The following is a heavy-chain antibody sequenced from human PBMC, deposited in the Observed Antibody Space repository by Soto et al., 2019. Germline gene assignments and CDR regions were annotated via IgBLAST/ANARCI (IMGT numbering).Heavy chain of an antibody. V-gene: IGHV3-53*01. D-gene: IGHD2-2*01. Sequence: GGSVSLSCAASGFTVSSNYMTWVCQAQGKGLERVSVLYSGGSTYYADYVKGRFTISRDNSKNTLYLQMNSLRAEDTALYYCARDSRNRNFFDYWGQGTPVTVSS. CDR3: ARDSRNRNFFDY. CDR2: LYSGGST. J-gene: IGHJ4*02. CDR1: GFTVSSNY.